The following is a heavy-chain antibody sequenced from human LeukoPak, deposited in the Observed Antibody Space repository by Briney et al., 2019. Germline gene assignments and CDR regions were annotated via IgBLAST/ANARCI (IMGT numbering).Heavy chain of an antibody. D-gene: IGHD1-26*01. J-gene: IGHJ4*02. CDR1: GVAISRGGYA. Sequence: PSETLSLTCSVSGVAISRGGYAWNWIRQPPGKGLEWIAYIYHSGSTNYNPSLKSRVTISVDTSKNQFSLKLSSVTAADTAVYYCARALRVGATAYLDYWGQGTLVTVSS. CDR3: ARALRVGATAYLDY. CDR2: IYHSGST. V-gene: IGHV4-61*08.